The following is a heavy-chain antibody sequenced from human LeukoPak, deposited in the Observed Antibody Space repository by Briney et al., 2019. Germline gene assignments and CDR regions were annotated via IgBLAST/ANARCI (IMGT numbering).Heavy chain of an antibody. CDR1: GGSLSDYY. J-gene: IGHJ4*02. Sequence: PSETLSLTCAVYGGSLSDYYWSWIRQPPGKGLEWIGEINQGRSTTYNPSLNSRVTISVDTSKSQFFLKLNSVTAADTAVYYCARGPRFTYYYGSGSYQYWGQGALVTVSS. D-gene: IGHD3-10*01. CDR2: INQGRST. V-gene: IGHV4-34*01. CDR3: ARGPRFTYYYGSGSYQY.